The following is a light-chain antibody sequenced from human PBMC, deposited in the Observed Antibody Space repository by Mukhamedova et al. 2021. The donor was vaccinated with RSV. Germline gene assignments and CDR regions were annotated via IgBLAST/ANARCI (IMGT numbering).Light chain of an antibody. V-gene: IGKV3-20*01. CDR2: GAS. J-gene: IGKJ1*01. CDR3: PHYVSSTPT. Sequence: RATLSCRASQSISSSYLAWYQLKPGQAPRLLIYGASNRATGIPDRFSGSGPRTDFTLTITSLEPEDFAVYYRPHYVSSTPTFRQG. CDR1: QSISSSY.